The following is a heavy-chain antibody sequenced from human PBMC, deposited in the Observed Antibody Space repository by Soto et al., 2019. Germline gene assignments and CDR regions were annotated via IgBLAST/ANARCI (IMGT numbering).Heavy chain of an antibody. CDR3: ARVPYYDHNTSSDSRSLLDN. D-gene: IGHD3-22*01. J-gene: IGHJ4*02. Sequence: FCGRRIRKTTRKGLEWIGEINHSGSTNYNPSLKSRVTISVDTSKNQFSLKLSSVTAADTAVYHCARVPYYDHNTSSDSRSLLDNWAQAPLVTVS. CDR1: FC. CDR2: INHSGST. V-gene: IGHV4-34*01.